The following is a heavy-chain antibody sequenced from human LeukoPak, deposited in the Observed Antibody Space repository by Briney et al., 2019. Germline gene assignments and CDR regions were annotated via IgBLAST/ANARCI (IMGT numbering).Heavy chain of an antibody. J-gene: IGHJ4*02. CDR2: IKQDGSEK. D-gene: IGHD1-26*01. V-gene: IGHV3-7*01. CDR3: ARQRVGATVYYFDY. CDR1: GFTFSSYW. Sequence: PGGSLRLSCAASGFTFSSYWMSWVRQAPGKGLEWVANIKQDGSEKYYVDSVKGRFTIFRDNAKNSLYLQMNSLRAEDTAVYYCARQRVGATVYYFDYWGQGTLVTVSS.